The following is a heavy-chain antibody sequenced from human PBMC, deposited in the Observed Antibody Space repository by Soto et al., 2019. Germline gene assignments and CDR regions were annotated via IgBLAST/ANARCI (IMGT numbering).Heavy chain of an antibody. D-gene: IGHD5-12*01. Sequence: ASVKVSCKASGYTFTTYYIHWVRQAPGQGLEWMGIINPSGGSTNFAQKFQGRITMTRDTSTSTVYMELNSLRSDDTAVYYCARDLMAGGYSGHSYWGQGTLVTVSS. CDR2: INPSGGST. CDR3: ARDLMAGGYSGHSY. CDR1: GYTFTTYY. V-gene: IGHV1-46*03. J-gene: IGHJ4*02.